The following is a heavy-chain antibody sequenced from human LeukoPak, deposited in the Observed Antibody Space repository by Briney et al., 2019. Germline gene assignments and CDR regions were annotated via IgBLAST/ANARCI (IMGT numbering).Heavy chain of an antibody. CDR2: IIPIFGTA. CDR1: GGSFSSYA. Sequence: SVKVSCKASGGSFSSYAISWVRQAAGQGLERMGGIIPIFGTANYAQKFQGRVTITTDESTSTAYMELSSLRSEDTAVYYCARVNTYYYGSGVSRAFHMWGQGTMVTVSS. D-gene: IGHD3-10*01. CDR3: ARVNTYYYGSGVSRAFHM. V-gene: IGHV1-69*05. J-gene: IGHJ3*02.